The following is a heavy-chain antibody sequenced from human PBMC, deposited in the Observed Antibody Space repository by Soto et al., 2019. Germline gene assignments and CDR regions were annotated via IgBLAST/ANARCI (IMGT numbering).Heavy chain of an antibody. Sequence: QVQLVESGGGVVQPGRSLRLSCAASGFTFSSYAMHWVRQAPGKGLEWVAVISYDGSNKSYADSVKGRFTISRDNSKNTLYLQMNSLRAEDTAVYCWAREGGYGSGSYYRYYFDYWSQGTLVTVS. CDR3: AREGGYGSGSYYRYYFDY. J-gene: IGHJ4*02. CDR2: ISYDGSNK. D-gene: IGHD3-10*01. V-gene: IGHV3-30-3*01. CDR1: GFTFSSYA.